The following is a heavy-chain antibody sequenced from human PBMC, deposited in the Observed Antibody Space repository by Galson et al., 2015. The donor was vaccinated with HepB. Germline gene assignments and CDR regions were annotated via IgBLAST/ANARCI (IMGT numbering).Heavy chain of an antibody. CDR2: ISYDGSNK. CDR1: GFPFSSYA. Sequence: LRLSCAASGFPFSSYAMHWVRQAPGQGLEWVAVISYDGSNKYYADSVKGRFTISRDNSKNTLYLQMNSLRAEDTAVYYCAREPTYYDILTGYPRQYGMDVWGQGTTVTVSS. CDR3: AREPTYYDILTGYPRQYGMDV. D-gene: IGHD3-9*01. V-gene: IGHV3-30*04. J-gene: IGHJ6*02.